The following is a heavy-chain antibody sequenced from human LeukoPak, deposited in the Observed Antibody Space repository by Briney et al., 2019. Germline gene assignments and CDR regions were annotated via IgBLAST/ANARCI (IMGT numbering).Heavy chain of an antibody. Sequence: PGGSLRLSWEASGFTFSAYAMTWVRQAPGKGLEWVSSIGSDNKPHYSESVKGRFAISRDNSKSMLFLQLNSLRAEDTALYYCARDVHYYVAMDVWGQGTTVTVSS. V-gene: IGHV3-23*01. D-gene: IGHD3-10*02. CDR3: ARDVHYYVAMDV. CDR1: GFTFSAYA. CDR2: IGSDNKP. J-gene: IGHJ6*02.